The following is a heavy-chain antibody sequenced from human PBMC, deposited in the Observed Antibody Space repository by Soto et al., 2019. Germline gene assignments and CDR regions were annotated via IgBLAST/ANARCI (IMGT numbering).Heavy chain of an antibody. CDR3: AKGLGIQWELSLDY. V-gene: IGHV3-30*18. Sequence: ALRHSCAASGFTFSSYGMHWVRHAPGKGLEWVAVISYDGSNKYYADSVKGRFTISRDNSKNTLYLQMNSLRAEDTAVYYCAKGLGIQWELSLDYWGQGTLVTVSS. D-gene: IGHD1-26*01. CDR1: GFTFSSYG. J-gene: IGHJ4*02. CDR2: ISYDGSNK.